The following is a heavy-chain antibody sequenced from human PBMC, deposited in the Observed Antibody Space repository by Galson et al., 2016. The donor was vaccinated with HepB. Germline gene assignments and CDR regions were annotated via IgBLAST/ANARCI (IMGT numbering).Heavy chain of an antibody. CDR1: GYSFTSYW. Sequence: QSGAEVKKPGESLKISCKGSGYSFTSYWIGWVRQMPGKGLEWMGIIYPGDSDTRYSPSFQGQVTISADKSISTAYLQWSSLKASDTAKYYCSRSNSGGHAFYYYGMDVWGQGTTVTVSS. CDR2: IYPGDSDT. J-gene: IGHJ6*02. D-gene: IGHD4-23*01. V-gene: IGHV5-51*01. CDR3: SRSNSGGHAFYYYGMDV.